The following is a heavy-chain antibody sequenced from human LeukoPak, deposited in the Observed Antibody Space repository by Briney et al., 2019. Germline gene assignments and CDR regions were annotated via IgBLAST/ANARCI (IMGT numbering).Heavy chain of an antibody. CDR3: ATSGWYLLPGVY. CDR2: IYYSGST. J-gene: IGHJ4*02. Sequence: PSETLSLTCTVSGYSISSTNYYWGWIRQPPGKGLEWIGSIYYSGSTYYNPSLESRVTISVDTSKNQFSLKLSSVTAADTAVYYCATSGWYLLPGVYWGQGTLVTVSS. CDR1: GYSISSTNYY. D-gene: IGHD6-19*01. V-gene: IGHV4-39*01.